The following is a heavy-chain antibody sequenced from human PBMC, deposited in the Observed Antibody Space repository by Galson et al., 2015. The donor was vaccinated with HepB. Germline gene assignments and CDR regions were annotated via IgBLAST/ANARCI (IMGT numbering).Heavy chain of an antibody. Sequence: ETLSLTCTVSGGSISSYYWSWIRQPAGKGLEWIGRIYTSGSTNYNPSLKSRVTMSVDTSKNQFSLKLSSVTAADTAVYYCARDGYYGSGSYSWFDPWGQGTLVTVSS. D-gene: IGHD3-10*01. J-gene: IGHJ5*02. V-gene: IGHV4-4*07. CDR3: ARDGYYGSGSYSWFDP. CDR1: GGSISSYY. CDR2: IYTSGST.